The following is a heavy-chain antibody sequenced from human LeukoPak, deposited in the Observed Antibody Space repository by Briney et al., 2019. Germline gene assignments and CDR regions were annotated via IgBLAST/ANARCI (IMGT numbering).Heavy chain of an antibody. V-gene: IGHV1-2*02. D-gene: IGHD3-3*01. CDR2: INPNSGGT. CDR3: ASSPGHYDFWSGYYYYFDY. CDR1: GYTFTGYY. J-gene: IGHJ4*02. Sequence: ASVKVSCKAAGYTFTGYYMHWVRQAPGQGLEWMGWINPNSGGTNYAQKFQGRVTMTRDTSISTAYMELSRLRSDDTAVYYCASSPGHYDFWSGYYYYFDYWGQGTLVTVSS.